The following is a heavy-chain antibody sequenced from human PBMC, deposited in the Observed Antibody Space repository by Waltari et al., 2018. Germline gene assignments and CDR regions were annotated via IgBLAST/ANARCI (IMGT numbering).Heavy chain of an antibody. V-gene: IGHV4-4*02. J-gene: IGHJ4*02. Sequence: QLQESGPALVESSGTLSLTCTVSGDHIRRLSWWTWVRQPPGKGLEWIGEVFQSGSANYSPSLKSRVTLSVDKSTNQFFLTLNSVTAADTAMYYCAKISLHREGYSWGQGTLVTV. CDR2: VFQSGSA. CDR3: AKISLHREGYS. D-gene: IGHD2-15*01. CDR1: GDHIRRLSW.